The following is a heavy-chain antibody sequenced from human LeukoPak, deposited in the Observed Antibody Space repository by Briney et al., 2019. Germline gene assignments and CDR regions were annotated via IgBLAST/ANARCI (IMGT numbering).Heavy chain of an antibody. D-gene: IGHD6-19*01. CDR1: GGSFSGYY. V-gene: IGHV4-34*01. CDR3: ARRHSSPASWFDP. Sequence: SETLSLTCAVYGGSFSGYYWSWIRQPPGKGLEWIGEINHSGSTNYNPSLKSRVTISADTSKNQFSLKLSSVTAADTAVYYCARRHSSPASWFDPWGQGTLVTVSS. CDR2: INHSGST. J-gene: IGHJ5*02.